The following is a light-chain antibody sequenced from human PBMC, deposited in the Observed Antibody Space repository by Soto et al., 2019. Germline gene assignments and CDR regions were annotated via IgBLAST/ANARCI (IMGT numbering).Light chain of an antibody. V-gene: IGKV1-33*01. J-gene: IGKJ4*01. CDR1: QGISKE. Sequence: DIQMTQSPSSLSASVGDRITISCQASQGISKELNWYQQKPGKGPELLIYGASNLHTGVPSRFSGSASTSGPGTHFSLTITAVQPEDSATYYCQQYRSLPLTFGGGTKVEI. CDR2: GAS. CDR3: QQYRSLPLT.